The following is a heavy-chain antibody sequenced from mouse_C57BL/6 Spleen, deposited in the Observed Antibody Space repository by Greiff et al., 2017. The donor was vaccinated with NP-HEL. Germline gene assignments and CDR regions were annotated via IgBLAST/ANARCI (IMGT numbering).Heavy chain of an antibody. CDR2: IRSKSNNYAT. J-gene: IGHJ2*01. V-gene: IGHV10-1*01. CDR1: GFSFNTYA. Sequence: EVQLVESGGGLVQPKGSLKLSCAASGFSFNTYAMNWVRQAPGKGLEWVARIRSKSNNYATYYADSVKDRFTISRDDSESMLYLQMNNLKTEDTAMYYCVRQGSSYLDYWGQGTTLTVSS. CDR3: VRQGSSYLDY. D-gene: IGHD1-1*01.